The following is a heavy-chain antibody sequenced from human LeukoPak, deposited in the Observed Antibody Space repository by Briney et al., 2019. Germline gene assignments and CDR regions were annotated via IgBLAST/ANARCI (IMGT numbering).Heavy chain of an antibody. V-gene: IGHV4-59*01. Sequence: NPSETLSLTCSVSGVSLSTYYWSWIRQPPGKGLEWIGYIYYKGSTNYNPSLKSRVTISVDPSRNQFSLKLTSVTAADTAVYYCARGDLAIVATIPVDWGQGTLVTVSS. CDR2: IYYKGST. J-gene: IGHJ4*02. CDR3: ARGDLAIVATIPVD. D-gene: IGHD5-12*01. CDR1: GVSLSTYY.